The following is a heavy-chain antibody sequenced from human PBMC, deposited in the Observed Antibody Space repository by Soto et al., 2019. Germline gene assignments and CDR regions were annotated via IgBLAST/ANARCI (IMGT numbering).Heavy chain of an antibody. D-gene: IGHD3-22*01. Sequence: SVKVSCKASGGTFSSSAISWVRQAPGQGLEWMGGIIPVFGIANYAQKFQGRVSITADESTSTAHMELSSLTSEDTAVYYCAREWENVIVVPGLFDHWGQGTLVTVSS. V-gene: IGHV1-69*13. CDR2: IIPVFGIA. J-gene: IGHJ5*02. CDR3: AREWENVIVVPGLFDH. CDR1: GGTFSSSA.